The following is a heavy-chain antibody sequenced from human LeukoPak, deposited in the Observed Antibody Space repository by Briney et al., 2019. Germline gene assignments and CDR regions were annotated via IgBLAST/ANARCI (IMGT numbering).Heavy chain of an antibody. CDR3: AKGTYDTSGLYYFDY. Sequence: GGSLRLSCAASGFTFSSYGMTWVRQAPEKGLEWVSAISGSGGNTYYADSVKGRFTISRDNSKNTLYLQMNSLRAEDTAVYYCAKGTYDTSGLYYFDYWGQGTLVTVSS. D-gene: IGHD3-22*01. CDR2: ISGSGGNT. V-gene: IGHV3-23*01. CDR1: GFTFSSYG. J-gene: IGHJ4*02.